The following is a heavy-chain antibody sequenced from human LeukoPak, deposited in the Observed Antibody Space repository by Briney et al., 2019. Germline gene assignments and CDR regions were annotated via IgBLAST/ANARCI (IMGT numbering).Heavy chain of an antibody. Sequence: SETLSLTCTVSGGSISSYYWSWIRQPAGKGLEWIGRISTSGSTNYNPSLKSRVTMSVDTSKNQFSLKLSPVTAADTAVYYCAREGSRKNWFDPWGQGTLVTVSS. V-gene: IGHV4-4*07. D-gene: IGHD1-26*01. CDR3: AREGSRKNWFDP. CDR1: GGSISSYY. CDR2: ISTSGST. J-gene: IGHJ5*02.